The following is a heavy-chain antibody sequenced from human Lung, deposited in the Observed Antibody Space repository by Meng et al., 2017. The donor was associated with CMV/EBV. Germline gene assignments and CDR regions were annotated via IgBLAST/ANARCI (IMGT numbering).Heavy chain of an antibody. J-gene: IGHJ4*02. CDR3: AREGSVHLTTFEF. Sequence: ASXXVSXKTSGYTFAGYYMNWVRQAPGQGLEWIGWIIPYSGATEYAQKFRGRVTMTRGTSTSTAYMELTSLTSDDSAVYFCAREGSVHLTTFEFWGQGKLVTVSS. D-gene: IGHD1-1*01. CDR1: GYTFAGYY. CDR2: IIPYSGAT. V-gene: IGHV1-2*02.